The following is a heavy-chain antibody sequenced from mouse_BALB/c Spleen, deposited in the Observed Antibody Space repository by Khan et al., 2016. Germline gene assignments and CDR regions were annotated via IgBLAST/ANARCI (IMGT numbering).Heavy chain of an antibody. CDR2: IRLQSNNYAT. CDR3: TRPFAY. CDR1: GFTFSNYW. V-gene: IGHV6-6*02. Sequence: EVKLEESGGGLVQPGGSMKLSCVASGFTFSNYWMNWVRQFPEKGLEWIAEIRLQSNNYATHYAESVTGRFTISRDDSKSSVYLQMNNLRPEDTGIYYCTRPFAYWGQGTLVTVAA. J-gene: IGHJ3*01.